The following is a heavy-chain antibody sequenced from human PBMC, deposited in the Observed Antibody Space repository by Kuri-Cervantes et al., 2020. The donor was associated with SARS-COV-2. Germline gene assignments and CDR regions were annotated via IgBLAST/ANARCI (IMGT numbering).Heavy chain of an antibody. CDR3: TRGTIAAAGSLDY. J-gene: IGHJ4*02. V-gene: IGHV3-49*03. CDR1: GFTFGDYA. CDR2: IRSKAYGGTT. Sequence: GESLKISCTASGFTFGDYAMSWFRQAPGKGLGWVGFIRSKAYGGTTEYAASVKGRFTISRDDSKSIAYLQMNSLKTEDTAVYYCTRGTIAAAGSLDYWGQGTLVTVSS. D-gene: IGHD6-13*01.